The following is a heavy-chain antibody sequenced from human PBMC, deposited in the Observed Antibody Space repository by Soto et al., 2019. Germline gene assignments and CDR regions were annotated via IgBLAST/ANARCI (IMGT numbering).Heavy chain of an antibody. CDR1: GYSFSTSG. J-gene: IGHJ4*02. Sequence: QVQLVQSGAEVKKPGASVKVSCKAAGYSFSTSGISWVRQAPGQGLEWVGWISSYNVNTNYAQKVQGRVTMTTDTSTSAAYMVRRSLTSDDTAVYCCAREICTGGSCYRTFDYWGQGTLVTVSS. CDR3: AREICTGGSCYRTFDY. D-gene: IGHD2-15*01. V-gene: IGHV1-18*01. CDR2: ISSYNVNT.